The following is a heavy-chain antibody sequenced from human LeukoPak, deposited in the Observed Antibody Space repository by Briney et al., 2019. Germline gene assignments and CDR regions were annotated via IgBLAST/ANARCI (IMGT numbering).Heavy chain of an antibody. CDR1: GGTFSSYA. CDR2: IIPIFGIT. V-gene: IGHV1-69*17. D-gene: IGHD5-24*01. Sequence: SVKVSCKASGGTFSSYAINWVRQAPGQGLEWMGGIIPIFGITKYAQKFQGRVTITADKSTSTVYMELSSLRSEDTAVYYCARDREEMPTQWEAFDFWGQGTMVTVSS. CDR3: ARDREEMPTQWEAFDF. J-gene: IGHJ3*01.